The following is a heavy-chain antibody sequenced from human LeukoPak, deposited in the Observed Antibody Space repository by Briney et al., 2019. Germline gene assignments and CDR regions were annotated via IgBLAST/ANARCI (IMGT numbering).Heavy chain of an antibody. CDR3: ARGPRLPQYFQY. V-gene: IGHV3-48*04. Sequence: PGGSLRLSCAASGFTFSSYAMSWVRQAPGKGLEWVSYIGSSGSTIYYADSVKGRFTISRDNAKNSLYLQMDSLRAEDTAVYYCARGPRLPQYFQYWGQGTLVTVSS. CDR2: IGSSGSTI. CDR1: GFTFSSYA. J-gene: IGHJ1*01. D-gene: IGHD3-16*01.